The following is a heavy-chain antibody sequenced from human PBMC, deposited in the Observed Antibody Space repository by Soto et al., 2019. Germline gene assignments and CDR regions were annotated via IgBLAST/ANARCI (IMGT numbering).Heavy chain of an antibody. V-gene: IGHV3-73*01. Sequence: EVQLVESGGGLVQPGGSLKLSCAASGFTFSGSAMHWVRQASGKGLEWVGRIRSKANSYATAYAASVKGRFTISRDDSKNTAYLQMNSLKTEDTAVHYCTRLTEYGSGSYFYGYWGQGTLVTVSS. CDR2: IRSKANSYAT. D-gene: IGHD3-10*01. CDR3: TRLTEYGSGSYFYGY. CDR1: GFTFSGSA. J-gene: IGHJ4*02.